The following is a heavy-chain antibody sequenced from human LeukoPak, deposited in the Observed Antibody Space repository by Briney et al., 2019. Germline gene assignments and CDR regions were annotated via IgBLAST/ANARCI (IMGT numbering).Heavy chain of an antibody. CDR3: ATWAFYHGLDV. CDR1: GFAFHAFD. D-gene: IGHD1-26*01. Sequence: SGGSLRLSCAASGFAFHAFDMYWVRQAPGKGLEWVSRITNDGGKTYYADPVRGRFTISRDNSQSSLYLQMNSLRTDDAALYYCATWAFYHGLDVWGQGTTVTVSS. CDR2: ITNDGGKT. V-gene: IGHV3-43*02. J-gene: IGHJ6*02.